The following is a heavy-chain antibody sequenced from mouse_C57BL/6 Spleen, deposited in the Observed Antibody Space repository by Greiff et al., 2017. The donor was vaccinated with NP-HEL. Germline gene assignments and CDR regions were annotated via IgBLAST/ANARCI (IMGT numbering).Heavy chain of an antibody. J-gene: IGHJ2*01. Sequence: EVKVVESGGGLVQSGRSLRLSCATSGFTFSDFYMEWVRQAPGKGLEWIAASRNKANDYTTEYSASVKGRFIVSRDTSQSILYLQMNALRAEDTAIYYCAREGSGTGFFDYWGQGTTRTVSS. V-gene: IGHV7-1*01. CDR2: SRNKANDYTT. CDR1: GFTFSDFY. D-gene: IGHD3-3*01. CDR3: AREGSGTGFFDY.